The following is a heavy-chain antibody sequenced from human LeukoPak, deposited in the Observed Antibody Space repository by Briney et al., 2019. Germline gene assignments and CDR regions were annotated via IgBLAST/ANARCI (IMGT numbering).Heavy chain of an antibody. D-gene: IGHD6-19*01. CDR2: ISGSNVMT. J-gene: IGHJ4*02. CDR1: GYTFNAYY. Sequence: GASVKVSCKASGYTFNAYYMHWVRQAPGHGLEWMAWISGSNVMTNYAQKVQDRISVTTDTSTSTAYMELRGLRSDDTAVYYCARGYSSTWVYFDYWGPGNLVTVSS. CDR3: ARGYSSTWVYFDY. V-gene: IGHV1-18*04.